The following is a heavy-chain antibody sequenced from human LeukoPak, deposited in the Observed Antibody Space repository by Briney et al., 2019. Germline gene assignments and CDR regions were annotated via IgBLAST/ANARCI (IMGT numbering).Heavy chain of an antibody. Sequence: SGGSLRLSCVASGFTFSSYEMNWVRQAPGKGLEWVSYISSSGSNIYYADSVKGRFTISRDNAKNSLYLQMNSLRAEDTAVYYCARSFDNWGRGTLVTVSS. CDR2: ISSSGSNI. CDR1: GFTFSSYE. CDR3: ARSFDN. V-gene: IGHV3-48*03. J-gene: IGHJ4*02.